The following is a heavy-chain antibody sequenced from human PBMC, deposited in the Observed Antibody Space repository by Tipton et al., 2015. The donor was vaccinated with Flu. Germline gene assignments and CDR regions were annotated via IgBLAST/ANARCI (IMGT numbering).Heavy chain of an antibody. CDR3: ARERYSSGWLEYFQN. CDR1: GASISSGGYY. Sequence: GASISSGGYYCSWIRQPPGKGLEWIGEVNHSGSTNYNPSLKRRVTMSIDSSKNQLSLKMTSVTAADTALYFCARERYSSGWLEYFQNWGQGTLVTVSS. V-gene: IGHV4-30-2*04. CDR2: VNHSGST. J-gene: IGHJ1*01. D-gene: IGHD6-19*01.